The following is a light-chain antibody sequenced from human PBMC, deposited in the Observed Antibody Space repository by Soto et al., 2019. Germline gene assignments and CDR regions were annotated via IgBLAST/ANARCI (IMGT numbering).Light chain of an antibody. Sequence: EIVLIQSPATLSLSPGERATLSCRASQSVSSNLAWYQQNPGQAPNLLIFDASKRATGIPARFSGSGSGTDFTLTISSLETEDFAVYYCQQHTHWPLTFGGGTKVEIK. CDR2: DAS. CDR3: QQHTHWPLT. V-gene: IGKV3-11*01. J-gene: IGKJ4*01. CDR1: QSVSSN.